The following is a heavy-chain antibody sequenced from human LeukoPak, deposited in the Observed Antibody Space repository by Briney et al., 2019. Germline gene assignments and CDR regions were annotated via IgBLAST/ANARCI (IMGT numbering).Heavy chain of an antibody. J-gene: IGHJ6*03. CDR3: AREGNYDFWSGYYGFYMDV. D-gene: IGHD3-3*01. CDR1: GFTFSDYY. V-gene: IGHV3-11*01. Sequence: GGSLRLPCAASGFTFSDYYMSWIRQAPGKGLEWVSYISSSGSTIYYADSVKGRFTISRDNAKNSLYLQMNNLRAEDTAVYYCAREGNYDFWSGYYGFYMDVWGKGTTVTVSS. CDR2: ISSSGSTI.